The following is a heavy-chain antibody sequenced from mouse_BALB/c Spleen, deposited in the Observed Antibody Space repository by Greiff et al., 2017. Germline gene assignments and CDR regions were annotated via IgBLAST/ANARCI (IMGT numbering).Heavy chain of an antibody. D-gene: IGHD2-3*01. J-gene: IGHJ3*01. Sequence: QVQLQQSGAELAKPGASVKMSCKASGYTFTSYWMHWVKQRPGQGLEWIGYINPSTGYTEYNQKFKDKATLTADKSSSTAYMQLSSLTSEDSAVYYCARRWDGAYGGQGTLVTVSA. CDR3: ARRWDGAY. CDR2: INPSTGYT. V-gene: IGHV1-7*01. CDR1: GYTFTSYW.